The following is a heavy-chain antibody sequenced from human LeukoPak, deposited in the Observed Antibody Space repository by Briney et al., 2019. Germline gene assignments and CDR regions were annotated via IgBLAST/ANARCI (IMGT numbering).Heavy chain of an antibody. D-gene: IGHD1-26*01. CDR3: ARVGAGELRSFDY. CDR2: IYTSGST. V-gene: IGHV4-61*02. CDR1: GGSISSGSYY. Sequence: SQTLSLTCTVSGGSISSGSYYWSWIRQPAGKGLEWIGRIYTSGSTNYNPSLKSRVTISVDTSKNQFSLKLSSVTAADTAVYYCARVGAGELRSFDYWGQGTLVTVSS. J-gene: IGHJ4*02.